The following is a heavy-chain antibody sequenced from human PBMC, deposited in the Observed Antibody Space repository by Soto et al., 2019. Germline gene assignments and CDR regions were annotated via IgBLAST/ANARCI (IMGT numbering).Heavy chain of an antibody. CDR3: ARERTGTTSMDV. CDR1: GYTFTSYD. CDR2: MNPNSGNT. J-gene: IGHJ6*02. Sequence: QVQLVQSGAEVKKPGASVKVSCKASGYTFTSYDINWVRQATGQGLEWMGWMNPNSGNTGYAQKFRGRVTMTRNTSISTAYMELSSQRSEDTAVDYCARERTGTTSMDVWGQGTTVTVSS. D-gene: IGHD1-1*01. V-gene: IGHV1-8*01.